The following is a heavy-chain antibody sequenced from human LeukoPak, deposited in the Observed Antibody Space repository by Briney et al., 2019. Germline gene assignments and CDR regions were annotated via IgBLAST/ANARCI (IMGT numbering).Heavy chain of an antibody. D-gene: IGHD6-13*01. CDR2: ISSSSSYT. Sequence: GGSLRLSCAASGFTFSDYYMSWIRQAPGKGLKWVSYISSSSSYTNYADSVKGRFTTSRDNAKNSLYLQMNSLRAEDTAVYYCARGGIEDWFDPWGQGTLVTVSS. CDR1: GFTFSDYY. CDR3: ARGGIEDWFDP. J-gene: IGHJ5*02. V-gene: IGHV3-11*06.